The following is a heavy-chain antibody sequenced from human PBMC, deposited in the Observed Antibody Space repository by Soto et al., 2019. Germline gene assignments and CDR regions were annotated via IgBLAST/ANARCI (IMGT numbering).Heavy chain of an antibody. CDR1: GYPFTSYA. CDR3: ARCITSCYSGFEY. D-gene: IGHD2-2*02. Sequence: GASVKVSCKASGYPFTSYAMTWVRQAPGQGLEWMGWIDTSTGSTNYPQMLKGRVTMTADTSTSTVFLELRSLRSDDTALYYCARCITSCYSGFEYWGQGTLVTVSS. V-gene: IGHV1-18*01. J-gene: IGHJ4*02. CDR2: IDTSTGST.